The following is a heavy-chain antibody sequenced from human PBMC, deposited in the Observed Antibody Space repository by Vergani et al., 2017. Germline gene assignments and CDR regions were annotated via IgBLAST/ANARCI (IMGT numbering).Heavy chain of an antibody. D-gene: IGHD4-17*01. J-gene: IGHJ4*02. CDR3: ASSVATVTTVAY. Sequence: QVQLQQWGAGLLKPSETLSLTCTVSGGSVSSGGHYWSWIRQHPGKGLEWIGYIYYSGSTYYNPSLKNRVTLSVDTSKNQFSLKLSSVTAADTAVYYCASSVATVTTVAYWGQGTLVTVSS. CDR2: IYYSGST. CDR1: GGSVSSGGHY. V-gene: IGHV4-31*03.